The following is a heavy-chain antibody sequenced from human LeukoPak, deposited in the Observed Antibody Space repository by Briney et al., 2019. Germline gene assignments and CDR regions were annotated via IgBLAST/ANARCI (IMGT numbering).Heavy chain of an antibody. D-gene: IGHD6-19*01. CDR1: GFTFSSHA. J-gene: IGHJ4*02. Sequence: GGSLRLSCAASGFTFSSHAMSWVRETPGKGLELASAMTASGSSTYYADSVKSRFTISRDDSKNTLYLQMNDLRAEDTAVYYCAMNAGQWLVPYDYWGQGTLVTVSS. CDR3: AMNAGQWLVPYDY. V-gene: IGHV3-23*01. CDR2: MTASGSST.